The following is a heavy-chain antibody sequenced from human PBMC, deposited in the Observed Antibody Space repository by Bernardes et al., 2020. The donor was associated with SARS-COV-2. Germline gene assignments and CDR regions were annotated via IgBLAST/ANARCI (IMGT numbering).Heavy chain of an antibody. Sequence: LSLTFAVYGGSFSGYYWSWIRQPPGKGLEWIGEINHSGSTNYNPSLKSRVTISVDTSKNQFSLKLSSVTAADTAVYYCARGDCSSTSCFVGWFDPWGQGTLVTVSS. CDR3: ARGDCSSTSCFVGWFDP. CDR1: GGSFSGYY. D-gene: IGHD2-2*01. J-gene: IGHJ5*02. V-gene: IGHV4-34*01. CDR2: INHSGST.